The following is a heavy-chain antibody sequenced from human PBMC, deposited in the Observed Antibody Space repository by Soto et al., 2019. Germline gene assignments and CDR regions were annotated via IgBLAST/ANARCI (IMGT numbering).Heavy chain of an antibody. Sequence: QVQLVQSGAEVKKPGSSVKVSCKASGGTFSSYAISWVRQAPGQGLEWMGGIITIFGTANYAQKIQGRVTIAGDKTTSTAYVVLSRLRTEDTAVYYCAGGMDTSPTDYWGEGTLVTVSS. CDR1: GGTFSSYA. D-gene: IGHD5-18*01. J-gene: IGHJ4*02. V-gene: IGHV1-69*06. CDR2: IITIFGTA. CDR3: AGGMDTSPTDY.